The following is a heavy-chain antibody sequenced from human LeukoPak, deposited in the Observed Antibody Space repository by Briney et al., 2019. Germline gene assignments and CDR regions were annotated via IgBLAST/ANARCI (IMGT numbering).Heavy chain of an antibody. J-gene: IGHJ4*02. V-gene: IGHV1-8*03. CDR2: MNPNSGNT. CDR1: GYTFTSYD. CDR3: ARARAGGYSGSLFFVRSEYYFDY. Sequence: GASVKVSCKASGYTFTSYDINWVRQATGQGPEWMGWMNPNSGNTGYAQKFQGRVTITRNTSISTAYMELSSLRSEDTAVYYCARARAGGYSGSLFFVRSEYYFDYWGQGTLVTVSS. D-gene: IGHD1-26*01.